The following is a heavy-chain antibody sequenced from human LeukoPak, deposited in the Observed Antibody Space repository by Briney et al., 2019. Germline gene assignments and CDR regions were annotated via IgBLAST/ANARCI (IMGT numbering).Heavy chain of an antibody. CDR2: INHSGST. D-gene: IGHD3-3*01. J-gene: IGHJ4*02. CDR3: AAHRVTIFGVVIIPFFY. CDR1: GGSSSGYY. Sequence: SETLSLTCAVYGGSSSGYYWSWIRQPPGKGLEWIGEINHSGSTNYNPSLKSRVTISVDTSKNQFSLKLSSVTAADTAVYYCAAHRVTIFGVVIIPFFYWGQGTLVTVSS. V-gene: IGHV4-34*01.